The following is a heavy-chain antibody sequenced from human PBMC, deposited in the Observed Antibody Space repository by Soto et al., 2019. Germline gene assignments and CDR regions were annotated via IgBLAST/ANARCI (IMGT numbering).Heavy chain of an antibody. Sequence: SETRSLTYSVSGGSVSNKAYYWSWLRQPPGKRLEWIGYVYYSGTTNYNPSLKSRVTISVDLSKNQFSLRLSSVTTADTALYYCARTTAVPNTLRSRYFFDYWGQGTLVTVSA. CDR3: ARTTAVPNTLRSRYFFDY. J-gene: IGHJ4*02. CDR2: VYYSGTT. D-gene: IGHD4-17*01. CDR1: GGSVSNKAYY. V-gene: IGHV4-61*08.